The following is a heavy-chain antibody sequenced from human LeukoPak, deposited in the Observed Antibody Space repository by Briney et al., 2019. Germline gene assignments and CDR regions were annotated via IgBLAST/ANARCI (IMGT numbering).Heavy chain of an antibody. D-gene: IGHD3-10*01. V-gene: IGHV3-23*01. J-gene: IGHJ4*02. CDR3: AKDTYYYYGSGTAFDY. CDR2: FGGSGGST. CDR1: GFTFSSYG. Sequence: GGSLRLSCAASGFTFSSYGMSWVRQAPGKGLEWVSSFGGSGGSTYYADSVKGRFTISRDNSKNTLYLQMNSLRAEDTAVYYCAKDTYYYYGSGTAFDYWGQGTLVTVSS.